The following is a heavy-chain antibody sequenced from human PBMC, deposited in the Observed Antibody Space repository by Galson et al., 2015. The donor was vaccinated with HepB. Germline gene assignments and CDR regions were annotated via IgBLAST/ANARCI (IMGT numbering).Heavy chain of an antibody. Sequence: SLRLSCAASGFTFDDYAMHWVRQAPGKGLEWASLISWDGGSTYYADSVKGRITVSRDNSKNSLYLQMNSLRTEDTALYYCAKDVHGSGLGYFDFWGRGTLVTVSS. CDR3: AKDVHGSGLGYFDF. J-gene: IGHJ2*01. CDR2: ISWDGGST. D-gene: IGHD3-10*01. V-gene: IGHV3-43D*03. CDR1: GFTFDDYA.